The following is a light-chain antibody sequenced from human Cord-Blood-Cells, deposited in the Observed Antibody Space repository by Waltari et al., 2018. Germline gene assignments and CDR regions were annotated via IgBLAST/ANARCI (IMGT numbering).Light chain of an antibody. J-gene: IGLJ1*01. V-gene: IGLV2-14*03. CDR1: SSHVGGYNY. CDR2: DVS. Sequence: QSALTQPASVSGSPGPSLTLSGTGTSSHVGGYNYVSWYQQHPGKAPKLMIYDVSNRPSGVSNRFSGSKSGNTASLTISGLQAEDEADYYCSSYTSSSTYVFGTGTKVTVL. CDR3: SSYTSSSTYV.